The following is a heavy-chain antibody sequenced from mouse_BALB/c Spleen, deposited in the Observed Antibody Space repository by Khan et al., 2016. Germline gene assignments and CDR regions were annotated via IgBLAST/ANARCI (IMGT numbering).Heavy chain of an antibody. CDR2: INPDGSSI. D-gene: IGHD2-1*01. CDR1: VFDFSRYW. Sequence: EVKLLESGGGLVQPGGSLKLSCAASVFDFSRYWMSWVRQAPGKGLEWIGEINPDGSSITYTPSLEDKFIVSRDNAKNTLYLQMTKLRSEDTARYYWGRGNYVPGSLDYWGQGTTLTVSS. J-gene: IGHJ2*01. CDR3: GRGNYVPGSLDY. V-gene: IGHV4-1*02.